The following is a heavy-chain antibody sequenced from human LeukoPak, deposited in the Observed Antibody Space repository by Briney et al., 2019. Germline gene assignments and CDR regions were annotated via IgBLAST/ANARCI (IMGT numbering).Heavy chain of an antibody. V-gene: IGHV3-43D*03. Sequence: PGGSLRLSCAASGFTFDDYAMHWVRQAPGKGLEWVSLISWDGGSTYYADSVKGRFTISRDNSKNSLYLQMNSLRAEDTALYYCAKGGDFWSGDYGTYMDVWGKGTTVTVSS. CDR2: ISWDGGST. CDR1: GFTFDDYA. D-gene: IGHD3-3*01. J-gene: IGHJ6*03. CDR3: AKGGDFWSGDYGTYMDV.